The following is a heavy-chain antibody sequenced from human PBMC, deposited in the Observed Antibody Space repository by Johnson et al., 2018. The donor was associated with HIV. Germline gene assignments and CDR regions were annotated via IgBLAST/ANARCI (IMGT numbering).Heavy chain of an antibody. Sequence: MQLVESGGGVVRPGGSLRLSCAASGFTFDDYGMSWVRQAPGKGLEWVSGINWNGGSTSYAGSVKGPFTISRDNAKNSLYLQMNSLRAEDTAVYYCARGFEDTAMGDDAFDIWGQGTMVTVSS. V-gene: IGHV3-20*04. J-gene: IGHJ3*02. CDR1: GFTFDDYG. CDR2: INWNGGST. D-gene: IGHD5-18*01. CDR3: ARGFEDTAMGDDAFDI.